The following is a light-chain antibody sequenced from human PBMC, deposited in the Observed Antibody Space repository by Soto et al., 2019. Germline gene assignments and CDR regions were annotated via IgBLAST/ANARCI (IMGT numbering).Light chain of an antibody. Sequence: QSVLTQPPSVSAAPGQKVTISCSGSSSNIGNDYVSWYQQLPGTAPKLLIYDNNKRPSGIPDRFSGSKSGTSATLGITGLQTGDEADYYCGTWDSNLSAVVFGEGTKLTVL. CDR2: DNN. CDR1: SSNIGNDY. V-gene: IGLV1-51*01. CDR3: GTWDSNLSAVV. J-gene: IGLJ2*01.